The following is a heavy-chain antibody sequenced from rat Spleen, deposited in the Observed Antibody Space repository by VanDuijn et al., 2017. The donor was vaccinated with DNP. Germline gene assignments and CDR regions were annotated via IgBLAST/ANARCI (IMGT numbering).Heavy chain of an antibody. D-gene: IGHD1-4*01. V-gene: IGHV1-43*01. Sequence: QVQLHQSGAELAKPGSSVKISCKASGHTFTSYYIGWIKQTTGQGLEYIGYINTGSGGTNFNEKFKGKATLTVDISSSTAFMQLSSLTPDDSAVYYCARRRLPYWYFDFWGPGTMVTLSS. CDR3: ARRRLPYWYFDF. J-gene: IGHJ1*01. CDR2: INTGSGGT. CDR1: GHTFTSYY.